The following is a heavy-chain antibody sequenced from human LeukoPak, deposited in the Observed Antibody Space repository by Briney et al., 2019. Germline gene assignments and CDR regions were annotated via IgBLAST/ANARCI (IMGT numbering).Heavy chain of an antibody. D-gene: IGHD1-26*01. Sequence: GGSLRLSCAASGFTFSTYRMNWLRQAPGKGLEWVSSISSTSSYINYADSLKGRFTISRDNAKNTLYLQMNSLRAEDTALYSCAKGAYSGSYGAFDYWGQGTMVTVSS. CDR1: GFTFSTYR. J-gene: IGHJ4*02. CDR2: ISSTSSYI. CDR3: AKGAYSGSYGAFDY. V-gene: IGHV3-21*04.